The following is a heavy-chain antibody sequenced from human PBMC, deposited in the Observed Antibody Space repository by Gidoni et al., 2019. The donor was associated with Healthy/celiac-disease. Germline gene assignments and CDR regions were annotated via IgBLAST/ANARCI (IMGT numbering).Heavy chain of an antibody. J-gene: IGHJ6*02. V-gene: IGHV3-23*01. CDR3: AKDPRLVPAALRHYYYGMDV. D-gene: IGHD2-2*01. CDR2: ISGSVGST. CDR1: GFTLSGSA. Sequence: EVQLLESGGGLVQPGGSLRLSCAASGFTLSGSAMSWVRQAPVKGLEWVSAISGSVGSTYYADSVKGRFTIPRDNSKNTLYLQMNSLRAEDTAVYYCAKDPRLVPAALRHYYYGMDVWGQGTTVTVSS.